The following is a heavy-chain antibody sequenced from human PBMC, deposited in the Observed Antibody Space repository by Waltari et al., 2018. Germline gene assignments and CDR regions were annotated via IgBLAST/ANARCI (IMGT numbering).Heavy chain of an antibody. J-gene: IGHJ4*02. CDR1: GDSVSSNSAA. V-gene: IGHV6-1*01. Sequence: QVQLQQSGPGLVKPSQTLSLTCAISGDSVSSNSAAWNWIRQSPSRGLEWLGRIYDRSKSYNDYAVSVKSRMTINPDTSKNQFSLQLNSVTPEDTAVYYCARERYYDDSSVPTEYFDYWGQGTLVTVSS. CDR2: IYDRSKSYN. CDR3: ARERYYDDSSVPTEYFDY. D-gene: IGHD3-22*01.